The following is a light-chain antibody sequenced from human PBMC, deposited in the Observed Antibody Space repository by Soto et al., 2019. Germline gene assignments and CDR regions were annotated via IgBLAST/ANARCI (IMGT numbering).Light chain of an antibody. CDR2: AAS. Sequence: AIRMTQSPSSFSASTGDRVTITCRASQGISSYLAWYQQKPAKAPKLLIYAASTLQTGVPSRFSGSGSGTDFTLTISCLQSEDFATYYCQQYYSYPPTFGGGTKVEIK. V-gene: IGKV1-8*01. CDR1: QGISSY. CDR3: QQYYSYPPT. J-gene: IGKJ4*01.